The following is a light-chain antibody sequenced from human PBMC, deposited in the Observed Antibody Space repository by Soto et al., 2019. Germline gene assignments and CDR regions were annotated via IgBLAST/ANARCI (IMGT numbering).Light chain of an antibody. CDR2: DNN. Sequence: QSVLTQPPSVSAAPGQKVTISCSGSSSNIGNNYVSWYQQLPGTAPKLLIYDNNKRPSGIPDRFSGSKSATSATLGITGLQTGDEADYYCGTWDNSLSAGVFGGGTKVTVI. CDR3: GTWDNSLSAGV. J-gene: IGLJ3*02. CDR1: SSNIGNNY. V-gene: IGLV1-51*01.